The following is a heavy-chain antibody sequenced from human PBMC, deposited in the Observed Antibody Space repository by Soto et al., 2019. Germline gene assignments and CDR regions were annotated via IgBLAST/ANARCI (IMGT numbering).Heavy chain of an antibody. J-gene: IGHJ6*02. V-gene: IGHV4-4*02. Sequence: SETLSLTCAVSGGSISSSSWWSWVRQPPGKGLEWIGEIYHSGSTNYNPSLKSRVTISVDKSKNQFSLKLSSVTAADTAVYYCAAERGSGYDILTGYYFSRGNAYYYYGMDVWGQGTTVTVSS. CDR1: GGSISSSSW. CDR2: IYHSGST. CDR3: AAERGSGYDILTGYYFSRGNAYYYYGMDV. D-gene: IGHD3-9*01.